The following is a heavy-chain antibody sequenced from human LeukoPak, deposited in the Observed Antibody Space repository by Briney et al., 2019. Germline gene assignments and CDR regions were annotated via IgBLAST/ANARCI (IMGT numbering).Heavy chain of an antibody. D-gene: IGHD5-12*01. V-gene: IGHV3-11*05. CDR3: AKDRGPYSGYDSFFGF. J-gene: IGHJ4*02. CDR1: GFTFSDYY. CDR2: ISSSSSYT. Sequence: TGGSLRLSCAASGFTFSDYYMSWIRQAPGKGLEWVSYISSSSSYTNYADSVKGRFTISRDNAKNSLYLQMSSLRAEDTAVYYCAKDRGPYSGYDSFFGFWGQGTLVTVSS.